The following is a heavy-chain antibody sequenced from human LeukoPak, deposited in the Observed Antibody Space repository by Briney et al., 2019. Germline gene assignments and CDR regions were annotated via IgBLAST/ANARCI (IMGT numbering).Heavy chain of an antibody. CDR1: GFTFSSYA. CDR2: ISGNGVST. V-gene: IGHV3-64*01. Sequence: GGSLRLSCAASGFTFSSYAMYWVRRTPGKGLEYISVISGNGVSTHYATSVKGRFSISRDNSKNKLYLQMGSLRAEDMAVYYCARDASDIVVVPAAVGPFDLWGQGTLVTVSS. CDR3: ARDASDIVVVPAAVGPFDL. J-gene: IGHJ4*02. D-gene: IGHD2-2*01.